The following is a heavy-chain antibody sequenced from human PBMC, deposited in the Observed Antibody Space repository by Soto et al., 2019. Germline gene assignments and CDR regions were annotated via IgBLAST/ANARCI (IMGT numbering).Heavy chain of an antibody. CDR2: TYYRSKWYN. Sequence: SQTLSLTCAVSGDSVSSNNIAWNWLRQSPWRGLEWLGRTYYRSKWYNEYAVSVRSRITINLDTSKNQFSLQLNSVTPEDTAVYYCARGRWSKYDYWGQVAKVTVSS. V-gene: IGHV6-1*01. D-gene: IGHD2-15*01. J-gene: IGHJ4*02. CDR3: ARGRWSKYDY. CDR1: GDSVSSNNIA.